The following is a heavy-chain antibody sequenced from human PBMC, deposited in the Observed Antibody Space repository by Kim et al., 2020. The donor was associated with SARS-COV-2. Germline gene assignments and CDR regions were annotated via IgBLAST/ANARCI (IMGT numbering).Heavy chain of an antibody. CDR3: ARVWTGGPLNWFDP. CDR2: ISAYNGIT. Sequence: ASVKVSCKASGYTFASYGISWVRQAPGQGLEWMGWISAYNGITNYAQKFQGRVTMTTDTSTSTAYMDLRSLRSDDTAVYYCARVWTGGPLNWFDPWGQGTLVTVSS. J-gene: IGHJ5*02. CDR1: GYTFASYG. D-gene: IGHD3-3*01. V-gene: IGHV1-18*01.